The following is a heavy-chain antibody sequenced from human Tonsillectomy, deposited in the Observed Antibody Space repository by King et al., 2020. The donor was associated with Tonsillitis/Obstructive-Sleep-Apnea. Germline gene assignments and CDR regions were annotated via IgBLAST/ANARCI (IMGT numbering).Heavy chain of an antibody. V-gene: IGHV3-11*01. J-gene: IGHJ4*02. CDR1: GFTFSDNY. CDR3: ASRQCHYDSCAYYGLDY. D-gene: IGHD3-22*01. CDR2: ISSSGSTI. Sequence: VQLVESGGGLVKPGRSLRLSCAVSGFTFSDNYMSWIRQAPGKGLEWLSYISSSGSTIYYADSVKGRFTISRDKTKNSLFLQMNSLRDEDTDVYYCASRQCHYDSCAYYGLDYWGQGTLVTVSS.